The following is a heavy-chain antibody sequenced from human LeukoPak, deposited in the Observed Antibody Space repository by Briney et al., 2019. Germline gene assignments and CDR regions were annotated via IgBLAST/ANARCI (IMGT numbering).Heavy chain of an antibody. CDR3: ARATPYSSSSTPRRYFDL. D-gene: IGHD6-6*01. Sequence: SETLSLTCAVYGGSFSGYYWSWIRQPPGKGLEWIGEINHSGSTNYNPSLKSRVTISVDTSKNQFSLKLSSVTAADMAVYYCARATPYSSSSTPRRYFDLWGRGTLVTVSS. CDR2: INHSGST. J-gene: IGHJ2*01. V-gene: IGHV4-34*01. CDR1: GGSFSGYY.